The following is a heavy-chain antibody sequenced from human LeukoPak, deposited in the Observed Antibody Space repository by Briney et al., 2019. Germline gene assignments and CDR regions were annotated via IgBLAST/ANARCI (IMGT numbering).Heavy chain of an antibody. CDR1: GFTFSRYS. CDR3: AGALPRIVLTDAIDI. D-gene: IGHD1-26*01. V-gene: IGHV3-21*01. Sequence: GGSLRLSCAASGFTFSRYSMNWVRQAPGKGLEWVSSISSSSSYIYHADSVKGRFTISRDNAKNSLYLQVNSLRVEDTAVYYCAGALPRIVLTDAIDIWGQGTLVTVSS. J-gene: IGHJ3*02. CDR2: ISSSSSYI.